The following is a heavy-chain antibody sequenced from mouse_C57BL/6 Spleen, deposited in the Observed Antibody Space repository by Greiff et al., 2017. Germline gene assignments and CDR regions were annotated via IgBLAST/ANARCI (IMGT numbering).Heavy chain of an antibody. V-gene: IGHV1-85*01. J-gene: IGHJ2*01. CDR2: IYPRDGST. CDR1: GYTFTSYD. CDR3: ARWGRDGYSETFDY. Sequence: QVQLQQSGPELVKPGASVKLSCKASGYTFTSYDINWVKQRPGQGLEWIGWIYPRDGSTKYNEKFKGKATLTVDTSSSTAYMELHSLTSEDSAVYFCARWGRDGYSETFDYWGQGTTLTVSS. D-gene: IGHD2-3*01.